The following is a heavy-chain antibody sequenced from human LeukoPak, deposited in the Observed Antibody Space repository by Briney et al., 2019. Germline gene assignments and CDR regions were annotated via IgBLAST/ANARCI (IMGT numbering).Heavy chain of an antibody. Sequence: GGSLRLSCAASGFTFSSYSMNWVRQAPGKGLEWISSISSSSTYMYYADSVKGRFTISRDNAKDSLYLQMNSLSAEDTAIYYCVRGSSGWYREFDYWGRGTLVTVSS. D-gene: IGHD6-19*01. CDR2: ISSSSTYM. CDR1: GFTFSSYS. J-gene: IGHJ4*02. CDR3: VRGSSGWYREFDY. V-gene: IGHV3-21*01.